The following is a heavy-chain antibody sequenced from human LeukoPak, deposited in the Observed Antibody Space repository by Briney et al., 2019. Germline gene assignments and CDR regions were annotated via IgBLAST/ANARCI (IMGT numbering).Heavy chain of an antibody. Sequence: PGGSLRLSCAASGFTFSTYWMHWVRQAPGKGLVWVSRIKSDGSTNYADSVKGRFTISRDNAKNTLSLQMNSLRPEDTGVYYCARQAYDTYYCDHWGQGTLVTVSS. CDR1: GFTFSTYW. V-gene: IGHV3-74*01. CDR3: ARQAYDTYYCDH. CDR2: IKSDGST. J-gene: IGHJ4*02. D-gene: IGHD3-22*01.